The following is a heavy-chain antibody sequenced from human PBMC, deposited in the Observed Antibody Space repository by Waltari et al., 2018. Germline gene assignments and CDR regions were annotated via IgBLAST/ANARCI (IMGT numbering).Heavy chain of an antibody. CDR3: ARGLACSGGSCYFDY. Sequence: QVQLQESGPGLVKPSENLSLTCAVSGYSISSVYSWGWIGQPPGKGLEWIGSIYHSGSTYSNPCLNSRDTISVDTYKSPCSLKLSSVPVADTAVYDCARGLACSGGSCYFDYWGQGTLVTVSP. CDR2: IYHSGST. D-gene: IGHD2-15*01. V-gene: IGHV4-38-2*01. CDR1: GYSISSVYS. J-gene: IGHJ4*02.